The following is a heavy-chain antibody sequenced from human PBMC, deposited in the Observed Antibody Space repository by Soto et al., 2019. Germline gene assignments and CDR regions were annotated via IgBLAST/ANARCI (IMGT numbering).Heavy chain of an antibody. V-gene: IGHV4-4*07. CDR1: GASVRTNY. Sequence: QVQLEESGPGLVKSSETLSLICRVSGASVRTNYWSWIRQPAGKGLEWIGRVYATGMPNYNPSFMNRATMSVDTSQNQFSLSLRSLTAADTATYYCARDPLPTETSAPWGRGTLVTVSS. CDR3: ARDPLPTETSAP. J-gene: IGHJ5*02. D-gene: IGHD1-26*01. CDR2: VYATGMP.